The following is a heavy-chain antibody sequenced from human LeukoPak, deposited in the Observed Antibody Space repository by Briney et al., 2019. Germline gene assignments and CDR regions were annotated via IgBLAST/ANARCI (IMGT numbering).Heavy chain of an antibody. J-gene: IGHJ3*02. V-gene: IGHV1-69*04. Sequence: SVKVSCKASGGTFSSYAISWVRQAPGQGLEWMGRIIPILGIANYAQKFRGRVTITADKSTSTAYMELSSLRSEDTAVYYCARPRYCSGGSCYLDAFDIWGQGTMVTVSS. CDR3: ARPRYCSGGSCYLDAFDI. CDR2: IIPILGIA. CDR1: GGTFSSYA. D-gene: IGHD2-15*01.